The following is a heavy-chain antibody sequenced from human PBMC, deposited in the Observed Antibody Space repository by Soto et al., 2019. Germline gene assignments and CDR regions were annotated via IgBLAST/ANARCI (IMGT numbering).Heavy chain of an antibody. CDR3: ARVGSFPGIAAAGHFDY. CDR2: IYYSGST. D-gene: IGHD6-13*01. V-gene: IGHV4-59*01. CDR1: GGSISSYY. Sequence: SETLSLTCTVSGGSISSYYWSWIRQPPGKGLEWIGYIYYSGSTNYNPSLKSRVTISVDTSKNQFSLKLSSVTAADTAVYYCARVGSFPGIAAAGHFDYWGQGTLVTVSS. J-gene: IGHJ4*02.